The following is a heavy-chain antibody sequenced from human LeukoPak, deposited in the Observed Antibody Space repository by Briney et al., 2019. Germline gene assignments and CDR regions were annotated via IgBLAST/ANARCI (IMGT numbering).Heavy chain of an antibody. CDR3: AKGTGGWLYDY. CDR1: GFTFSSYG. CDR2: ISYDGSNK. J-gene: IGHJ4*02. V-gene: IGHV3-30*18. D-gene: IGHD6-19*01. Sequence: GGSLRLSCAASGFTFSSYGMHWVRQAPGKGLEWVAVISYDGSNKYYADSVKGRFTISRDNSKNTLYLQMNSLRAEDTAVYYCAKGTGGWLYDYWGQGTLVTVSS.